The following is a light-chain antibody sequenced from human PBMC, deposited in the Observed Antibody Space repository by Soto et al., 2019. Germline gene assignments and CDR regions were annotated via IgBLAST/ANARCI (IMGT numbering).Light chain of an antibody. CDR3: QQHNNWPLT. CDR2: GAS. J-gene: IGKJ4*01. V-gene: IGKV3-15*01. Sequence: EIVMTQSPATLSVSPGERATLSCRASQSVSSNLAWYQQKHGQPPRLLLYGASTRATGIPARFSGSGSGKQFTLTISSLQSEDFAVYYCQQHNNWPLTFGGGTKVEIK. CDR1: QSVSSN.